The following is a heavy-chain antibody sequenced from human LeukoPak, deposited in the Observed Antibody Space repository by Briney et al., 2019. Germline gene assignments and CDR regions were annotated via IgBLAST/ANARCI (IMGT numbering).Heavy chain of an antibody. V-gene: IGHV1-58*01. D-gene: IGHD3-16*01. CDR2: IVVGSGNT. CDR1: GFTFTKSA. Sequence: SVKVSCKASGFTFTKSAVQWVRQARGQRLECIGWIVVGSGNTDCAQKFQERVTITRDMSTSTAYMELNSLTSEDTAIYYCAADPAGFGAFDIWGHGTIVTVSS. CDR3: AADPAGFGAFDI. J-gene: IGHJ3*02.